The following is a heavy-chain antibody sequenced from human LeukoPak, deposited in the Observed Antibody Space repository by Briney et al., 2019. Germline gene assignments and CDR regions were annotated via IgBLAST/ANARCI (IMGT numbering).Heavy chain of an antibody. CDR3: ASSRPKLLWFGELFDGMDV. V-gene: IGHV4-34*01. CDR1: GGSFSGYY. J-gene: IGHJ6*02. CDR2: INHSGST. Sequence: PSETLSLTCAVYGGSFSGYYWSWIRQPPGKGLEWIGEINHSGSTNYNPSLKSRVTLSVDTSKNQFSLKLSSVTAADTAVYYCASSRPKLLWFGELFDGMDVWGQGTTVTVSS. D-gene: IGHD3-10*01.